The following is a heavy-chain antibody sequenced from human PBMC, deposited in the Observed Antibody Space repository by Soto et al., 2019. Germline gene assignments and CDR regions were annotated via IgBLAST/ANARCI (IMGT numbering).Heavy chain of an antibody. CDR2: ISYDGSNK. J-gene: IGHJ4*02. D-gene: IGHD3-22*01. Sequence: PGGSLRLSCAASGFTFSSYAMHWVRQAPGKGLEWVAVISYDGSNKYYADSVKGRFTISRDNSKNTLYLQMNSLRAEDTAVYYCARDDIVVVIPFDYWGQGTLVTVSS. CDR3: ARDDIVVVIPFDY. V-gene: IGHV3-30-3*01. CDR1: GFTFSSYA.